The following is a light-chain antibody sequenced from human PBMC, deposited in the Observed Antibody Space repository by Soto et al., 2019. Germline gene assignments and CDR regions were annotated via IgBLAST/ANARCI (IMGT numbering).Light chain of an antibody. J-gene: IGKJ2*01. Sequence: EIVLTQTPGTLSLSPGERATLSCRASQSVTSSHLAWYQQKPGQAPRLLIYGASTRATGIPDRFSGGGSGTDFTLTISRLEPEDFAVYYCQQYGSPPQTFGQGTKVDIK. V-gene: IGKV3-20*01. CDR2: GAS. CDR1: QSVTSSH. CDR3: QQYGSPPQT.